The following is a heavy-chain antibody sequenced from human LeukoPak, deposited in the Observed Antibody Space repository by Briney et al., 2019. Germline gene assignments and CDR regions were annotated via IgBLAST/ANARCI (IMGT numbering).Heavy chain of an antibody. CDR2: IYPGDSDT. Sequence: GESLKISCKGSGYSFTSYWIGWVRQMPGKGLEWMGIIYPGDSDTRYSPSFQGQVTISADKSISTAYLQWSSLKASDTAMYYCARFPDYGGNSADAFDIWGQGTMVTVSS. V-gene: IGHV5-51*01. CDR1: GYSFTSYW. J-gene: IGHJ3*02. D-gene: IGHD4-23*01. CDR3: ARFPDYGGNSADAFDI.